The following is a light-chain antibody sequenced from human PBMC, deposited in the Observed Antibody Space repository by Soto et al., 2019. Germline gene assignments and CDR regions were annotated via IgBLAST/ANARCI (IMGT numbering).Light chain of an antibody. Sequence: ILLTNYPGTLSLSPGERATLSCRASPSVSSSHFAWYQQTPGQAPRLLIYGAYTRATGIPDRFSGSGPGTDFTLTISRLQAEDFATYCCQLSYCTPLTFGEGT. CDR1: PSVSSSH. V-gene: IGKV3-20*01. CDR3: QLSYCTPLT. J-gene: IGKJ4*01. CDR2: GAY.